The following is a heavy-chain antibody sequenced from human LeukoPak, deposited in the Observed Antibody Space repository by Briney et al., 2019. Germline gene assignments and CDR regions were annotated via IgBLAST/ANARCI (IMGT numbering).Heavy chain of an antibody. Sequence: PGGTLRLSCAASRFTFDDYAMHWVRQAPGKGLEWVSLISGDGGSTYYVDSVKGRFTISRDNSKNSLYLQMNSLRTDDTALYYCAKVGTRINYYGDYPPDFWGQGTLVTVSS. D-gene: IGHD4-17*01. V-gene: IGHV3-43*02. CDR2: ISGDGGST. CDR1: RFTFDDYA. J-gene: IGHJ4*02. CDR3: AKVGTRINYYGDYPPDF.